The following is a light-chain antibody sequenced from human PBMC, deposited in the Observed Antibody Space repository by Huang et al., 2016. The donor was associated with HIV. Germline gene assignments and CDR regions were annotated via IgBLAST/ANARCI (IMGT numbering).Light chain of an antibody. V-gene: IGKV1-33*01. CDR2: DAS. J-gene: IGKJ2*01. Sequence: DIQMTQSPSSLSASVGDRVTLTCQASEDISNYLNWYQQKPGKAPKLLIYDASNLETGVPSRFSGGGSGTDFTFTISSLQPEDFATYYCQQYDNFPYTFGQGTKLEIK. CDR1: EDISNY. CDR3: QQYDNFPYT.